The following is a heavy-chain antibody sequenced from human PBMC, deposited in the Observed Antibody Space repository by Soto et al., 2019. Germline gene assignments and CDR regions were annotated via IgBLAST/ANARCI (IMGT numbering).Heavy chain of an antibody. D-gene: IGHD2-15*01. J-gene: IGHJ4*02. CDR3: AGEVIAGKNY. CDR1: GGSISSSNW. V-gene: IGHV4-4*02. CDR2: IYASGST. Sequence: PSETLSLTCAVSGGSISSSNWWSWVRQPPGKGLEWIGEIYASGSTNYNPSLKSRVTISLDKSWTQFSLKLRSLTAADTAVYYCAGEVIAGKNYWGPGTLVTVSS.